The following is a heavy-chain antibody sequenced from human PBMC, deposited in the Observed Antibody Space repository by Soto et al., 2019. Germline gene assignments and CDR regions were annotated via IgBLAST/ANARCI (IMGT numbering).Heavy chain of an antibody. CDR1: GGSISSGGYY. CDR3: ARWGTVTTSRYWYFDL. Sequence: QVQLQESGPGLVKPSQTLSLTCTVSGGSISSGGYYWSRIRQHPGEGLEWIGYIYYSGSTYYNPSLNSRATISVDTSKNQFSLELSSVTAADTAVYYCARWGTVTTSRYWYFDLWCRGTLVTVSS. J-gene: IGHJ2*01. D-gene: IGHD4-17*01. CDR2: IYYSGST. V-gene: IGHV4-31*03.